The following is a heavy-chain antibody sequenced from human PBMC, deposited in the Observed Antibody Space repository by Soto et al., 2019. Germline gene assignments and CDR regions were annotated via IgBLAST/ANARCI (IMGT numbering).Heavy chain of an antibody. D-gene: IGHD1-26*01. CDR1: GGSFSGHF. CDR2: MNHVGVN. CDR3: ARRQVHSGWYFDL. V-gene: IGHV4-34*02. Sequence: QEQLQQWGAGLLKTSETLSLTCAVEGGSFSGHFWSWIRQPPGKGLEWIGEMNHVGVNNYNPSLAARLNRSVVPIKSSTALKLTSVTAAVTAVYYCARRQVHSGWYFDLWGRGTPVTVSS. J-gene: IGHJ2*01.